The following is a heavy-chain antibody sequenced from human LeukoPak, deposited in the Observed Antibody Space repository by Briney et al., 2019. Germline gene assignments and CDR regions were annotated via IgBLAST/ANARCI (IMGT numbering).Heavy chain of an antibody. Sequence: GGSLRLSCAAFGFTFSSYSMNWVRQAPGKGLEWVSSISSSSSYIYYVETVKGRFTISRDNARNSLYLQMNSLRAEDTAVYYCARGYSNYGYAFDILGQGTMVTVSS. CDR3: ARGYSNYGYAFDI. CDR1: GFTFSSYS. CDR2: ISSSSSYI. J-gene: IGHJ3*02. V-gene: IGHV3-21*01. D-gene: IGHD4-11*01.